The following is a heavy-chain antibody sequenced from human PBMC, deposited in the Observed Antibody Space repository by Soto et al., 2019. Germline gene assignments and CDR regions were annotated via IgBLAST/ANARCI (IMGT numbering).Heavy chain of an antibody. D-gene: IGHD3-10*01. CDR3: ARSLLLWFGELSPYYGMDV. CDR2: IIPIFGTA. J-gene: IGHJ6*02. Sequence: SVKVSCKASGGTFSSYAISWVRQAPGQGLEWMGGIIPIFGTANYAQKFQGRVTIAADESTSTAYMELSSLRSEDTAVYYCARSLLLWFGELSPYYGMDVWGQGTTVTVSS. CDR1: GGTFSSYA. V-gene: IGHV1-69*13.